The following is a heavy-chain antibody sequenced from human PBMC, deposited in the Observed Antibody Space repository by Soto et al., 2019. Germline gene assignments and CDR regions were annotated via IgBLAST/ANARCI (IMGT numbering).Heavy chain of an antibody. CDR2: IRSKAYGGTT. CDR1: GFTFGDYA. D-gene: IGHD2-2*01. J-gene: IGHJ3*02. CDR3: TREVYCSSTSCLYDAFDI. Sequence: GGSLRLSCTASGFTFGDYAMSWFRQAPGKGLEWVGFIRSKAYGGTTEYAASVKGRFTISRDDSKSIAYLQMNSLKTEDTAVYYCTREVYCSSTSCLYDAFDIWGQGTMVTVSS. V-gene: IGHV3-49*03.